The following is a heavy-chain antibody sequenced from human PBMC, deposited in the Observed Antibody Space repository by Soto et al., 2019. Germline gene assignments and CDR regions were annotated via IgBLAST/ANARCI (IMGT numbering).Heavy chain of an antibody. CDR1: GGSISSSNW. D-gene: IGHD1-26*01. Sequence: LSLTCAVSGGSISSSNWWSWVRQPPGKGLEWIGEIYHSGSTNYNPSLKSRVTISVDKSKNQFSLKLSSVTAADTAVYYCARVYSGSYPWYFDYWGQGTLVTVSS. V-gene: IGHV4-4*02. CDR3: ARVYSGSYPWYFDY. J-gene: IGHJ4*02. CDR2: IYHSGST.